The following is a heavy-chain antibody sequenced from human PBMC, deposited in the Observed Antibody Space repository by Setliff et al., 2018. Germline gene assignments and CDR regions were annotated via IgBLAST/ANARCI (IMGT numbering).Heavy chain of an antibody. J-gene: IGHJ4*02. CDR1: GGSISSYY. CDR2: IYYSGST. Sequence: PSETLSLTCTVSGGSISSYYWSWIRQPPGKRLEWIGYIYYSGSTNYNPSLESRVTISVDTSKNPFSLRLNSATAADTAVYYCARLRGAFDYWGQGTLVTVSS. D-gene: IGHD3-16*01. V-gene: IGHV4-59*01. CDR3: ARLRGAFDY.